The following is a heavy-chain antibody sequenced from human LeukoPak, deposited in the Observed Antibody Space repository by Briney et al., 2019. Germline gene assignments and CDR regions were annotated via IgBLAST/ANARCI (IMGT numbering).Heavy chain of an antibody. D-gene: IGHD5-18*01. Sequence: KSGGSLRLSCAASGFTFSDYYMSWIRQAPGKGLEWVSYISSSGSTIYYADSVKGRFTISRDNAKNSLYLQTNSLRAEDTAVYYCAREGLGGYSYGLRVWSAFDIWGQGTMVTVSS. J-gene: IGHJ3*02. CDR1: GFTFSDYY. CDR2: ISSSGSTI. V-gene: IGHV3-11*01. CDR3: AREGLGGYSYGLRVWSAFDI.